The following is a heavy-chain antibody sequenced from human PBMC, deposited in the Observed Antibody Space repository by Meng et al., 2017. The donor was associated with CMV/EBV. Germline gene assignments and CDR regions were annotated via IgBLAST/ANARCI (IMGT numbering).Heavy chain of an antibody. D-gene: IGHD3-16*01. J-gene: IGHJ4*02. CDR3: AKGDGI. CDR1: GFTFSSYG. V-gene: IGHV3-30*02. Sequence: GESLKISCAASGFTFSSYGMHWVRQPPGKGLEWVAFIRYDGSSKYYADSVKGRSTISRDNSKNTLYLQMNSLRGEDTAVYYCAKGDGIWGQGTLVTVSS. CDR2: IRYDGSSK.